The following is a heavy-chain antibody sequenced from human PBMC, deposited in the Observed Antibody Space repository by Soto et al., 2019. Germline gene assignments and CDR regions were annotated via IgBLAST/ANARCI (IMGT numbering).Heavy chain of an antibody. J-gene: IGHJ4*02. CDR2: ISGSSRYT. Sequence: GSLRLSCAASGCNFSDHYMNWIRQAPGKGLEWVSYISGSSRYTNFADSVKVRFTISRDNAKNSLYLQMNSLRAEDTAVYYCARHTSGWHYYDYWGQGTPVTVYS. D-gene: IGHD6-19*01. CDR1: GCNFSDHY. V-gene: IGHV3-11*03. CDR3: ARHTSGWHYYDY.